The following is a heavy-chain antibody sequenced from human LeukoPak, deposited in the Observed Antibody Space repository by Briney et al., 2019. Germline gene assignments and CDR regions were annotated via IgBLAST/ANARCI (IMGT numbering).Heavy chain of an antibody. CDR2: SNSDGSIT. Sequence: GGSLRLSCAASGFTFSSYWMHWVRQAPGKGLVLVSRSNSDGSITSYADSVKGRFTDSRDNAKNTLYLQMNSLRVEDTAVYYCARRGAVPGTGDYWGQGTLVTVSS. D-gene: IGHD6-19*01. CDR3: ARRGAVPGTGDY. CDR1: GFTFSSYW. J-gene: IGHJ4*02. V-gene: IGHV3-74*01.